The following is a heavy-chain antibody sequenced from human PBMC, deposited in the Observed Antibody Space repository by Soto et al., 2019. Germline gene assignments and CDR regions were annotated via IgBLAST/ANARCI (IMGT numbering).Heavy chain of an antibody. CDR2: ISGSGGST. Sequence: EVRLLESGGGLVQPGGSLRLSCVASGFTFYNYAVNWVRQAPGKGLEWVSAISGSGGSTYYADSVKGRFTISRDNSKNTLYLQMNSLRAEDTAVYYCAKGLEGKTSILARPKFYYDMDVWGKGTMVTVSS. J-gene: IGHJ6*03. V-gene: IGHV3-23*01. CDR1: GFTFYNYA. CDR3: AKGLEGKTSILARPKFYYDMDV. D-gene: IGHD6-6*01.